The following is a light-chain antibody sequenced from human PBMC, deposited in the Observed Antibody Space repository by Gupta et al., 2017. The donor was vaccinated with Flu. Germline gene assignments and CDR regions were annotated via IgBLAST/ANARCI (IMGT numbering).Light chain of an antibody. V-gene: IGKV3-20*01. CDR3: HQYSKSLRWT. J-gene: IGKJ1*01. CDR1: QSVGSSF. Sequence: EIVLTQSPGTLSLSPGERATLSCRASQSVGSSFLAWYQQKGGQPPRLLIYETSTRAAGIPDRFSGSGSGTDFTLTISRLEPEDFAVYFCHQYSKSLRWTFGRGTKVQIK. CDR2: ETS.